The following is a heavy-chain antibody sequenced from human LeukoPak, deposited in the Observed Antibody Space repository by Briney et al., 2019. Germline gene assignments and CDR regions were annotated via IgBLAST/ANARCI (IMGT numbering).Heavy chain of an antibody. CDR1: GGSISSGDHY. V-gene: IGHV4-30-4*01. Sequence: SQTPSLTCTVSGGSISSGDHYWSWIRQPPGKGLERIGYIYYSGSAYYNPSLKSRSTMSVDTSKNQFSLTLTSVTAADTAVYYCARGGSYYDYWGQGTLVTVSS. CDR3: ARGGSYYDY. D-gene: IGHD3-16*01. J-gene: IGHJ4*02. CDR2: IYYSGSA.